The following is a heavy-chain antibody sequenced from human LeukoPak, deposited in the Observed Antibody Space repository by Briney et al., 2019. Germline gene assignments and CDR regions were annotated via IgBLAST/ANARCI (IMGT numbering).Heavy chain of an antibody. Sequence: SETLSLTCSVSGGSTSSSSYYWAWIRQPPGKGLEWIGSVYSSGSTYYSPSLKSRVTISVDTSKNQFSLKLSSVTAADTAVYYCARVRRTPTGTIPPFDYWGQGTLVTVSS. D-gene: IGHD1-1*01. V-gene: IGHV4-39*07. CDR3: ARVRRTPTGTIPPFDY. CDR2: VYSSGST. CDR1: GGSTSSSSYY. J-gene: IGHJ4*02.